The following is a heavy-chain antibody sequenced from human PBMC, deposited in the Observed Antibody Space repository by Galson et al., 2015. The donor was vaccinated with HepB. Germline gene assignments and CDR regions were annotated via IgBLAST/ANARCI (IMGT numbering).Heavy chain of an antibody. CDR1: GFTFSSAS. CDR2: IGSRYGTI. D-gene: IGHD6-19*01. V-gene: IGHV3-48*01. Sequence: SLRLSCAASGFTFSSASMNWVRQAPGKGLEWISYIGSRYGTIYYADSVKGRFTISRDNAKNSLYLQMNSLRAEDTAVYYCARAFGGWYFFDYWGQGTLVTVSS. CDR3: ARAFGGWYFFDY. J-gene: IGHJ4*02.